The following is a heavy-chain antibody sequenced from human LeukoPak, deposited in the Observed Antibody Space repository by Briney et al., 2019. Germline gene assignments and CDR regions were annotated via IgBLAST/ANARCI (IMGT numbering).Heavy chain of an antibody. CDR2: INPSGGST. CDR3: ARTAGRTFDY. J-gene: IGHJ4*02. CDR1: GYTFTSYF. Sequence: GASVKVSCKASGYTFTSYFMHWVPQAPGQGLEWMGIINPSGGSTSYAQKFQGRDTMTRDTSTSTVYMELSSLRSEDTAVYYCARTAGRTFDYWGQGTLVTVSS. V-gene: IGHV1-46*01. D-gene: IGHD6-6*01.